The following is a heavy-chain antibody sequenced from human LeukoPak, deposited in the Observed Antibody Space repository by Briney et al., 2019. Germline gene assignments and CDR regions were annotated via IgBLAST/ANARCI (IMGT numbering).Heavy chain of an antibody. J-gene: IGHJ4*02. Sequence: SETLSLTCTVSGYSISIGYYCGWIRQPPGKGLEWIGSVYHSGSTYYNPSLKRRVTISTDKSKNQFSLKLTPVTAEDTAVYYCGSQREWSLTEYHFDYWGQGTLVTVSS. D-gene: IGHD3-3*01. CDR3: GSQREWSLTEYHFDY. CDR2: VYHSGST. CDR1: GYSISIGYY. V-gene: IGHV4-38-2*02.